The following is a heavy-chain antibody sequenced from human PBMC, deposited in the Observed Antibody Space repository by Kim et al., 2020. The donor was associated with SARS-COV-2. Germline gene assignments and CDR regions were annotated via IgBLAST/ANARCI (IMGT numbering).Heavy chain of an antibody. J-gene: IGHJ3*02. CDR3: ARYFDDAFDI. V-gene: IGHV4-4*09. D-gene: IGHD3-9*01. Sequence: STNCNPSPKSRVTISVATSKNQFSLKLSSVTAADTAVYYCARYFDDAFDIWGQGTMVTVSS. CDR2: ST.